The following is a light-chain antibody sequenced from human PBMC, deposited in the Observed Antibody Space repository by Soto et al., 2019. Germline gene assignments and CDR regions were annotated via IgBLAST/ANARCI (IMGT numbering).Light chain of an antibody. J-gene: IGLJ1*01. CDR1: SSGVGGYNY. CDR3: SSYTSSSTLEV. Sequence: QSVLTQPASVSGSPGHSITIPCTGTSSGVGGYNYVSWYQQHPGKAPKLMIYDVSNRPSGVSNRFSGSKSGNTASLTISGLQAEDEADYYCSSYTSSSTLEVFGTGTKVTVL. CDR2: DVS. V-gene: IGLV2-14*01.